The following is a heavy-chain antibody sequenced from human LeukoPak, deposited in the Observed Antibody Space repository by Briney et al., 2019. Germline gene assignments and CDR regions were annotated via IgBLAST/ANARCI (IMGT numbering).Heavy chain of an antibody. Sequence: SETLSLTCTVSGGSISSYYWSWIRQPPGKGLEWIGYIYYSGSTNYNPSLKSRVTISVHTSKNQFSLKLSSVTAADTAVYFCARDRYASSGYPTYYFDYWGQGTLVTVSS. D-gene: IGHD3-22*01. J-gene: IGHJ4*02. CDR2: IYYSGST. V-gene: IGHV4-59*01. CDR3: ARDRYASSGYPTYYFDY. CDR1: GGSISSYY.